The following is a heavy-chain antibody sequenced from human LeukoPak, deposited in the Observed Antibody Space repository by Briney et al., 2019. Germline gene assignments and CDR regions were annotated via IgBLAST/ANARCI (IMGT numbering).Heavy chain of an antibody. CDR1: GFTFSSYW. CDR2: ISGDSTYI. D-gene: IGHD1-1*01. CDR3: ARVSGGLERQSDLDY. J-gene: IGHJ4*02. Sequence: GGSLRLSCAVSGFTFSSYWMDWVRQAPGKGLEWVSSISGDSTYIYNAGSVKGRFTISRDNAQASLYLQMISLRADDTAVYYCARVSGGLERQSDLDYWGQGTLVIVSS. V-gene: IGHV3-21*01.